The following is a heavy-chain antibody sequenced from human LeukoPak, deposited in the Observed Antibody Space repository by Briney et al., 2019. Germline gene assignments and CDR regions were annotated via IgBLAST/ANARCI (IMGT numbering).Heavy chain of an antibody. CDR3: ARAKHDYSNYGGAFFDY. Sequence: KPSETLSLTCTVSGGSISSSSYYWGWIRQPPGKGLEWIGSIYYSGSTYYNPSLKSRVTISVDTSKNQFSLKLSSVTAADTAVYYCARAKHDYSNYGGAFFDYWGQGTLVTVSS. CDR2: IYYSGST. J-gene: IGHJ4*02. V-gene: IGHV4-39*01. CDR1: GGSISSSSYY. D-gene: IGHD4-11*01.